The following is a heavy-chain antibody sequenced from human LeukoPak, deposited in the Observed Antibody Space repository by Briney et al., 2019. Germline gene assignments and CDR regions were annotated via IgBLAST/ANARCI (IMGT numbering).Heavy chain of an antibody. V-gene: IGHV3-30-3*01. J-gene: IGHJ4*02. CDR3: AKDGTNNWNRPSWFDY. CDR1: GFTFSSYA. D-gene: IGHD1-20*01. CDR2: ISYDGSNK. Sequence: QTGGSLRLSCAASGFTFSSYAMHWVRQAPGKGLEWVAVISYDGSNKYYADSVKGRFTISRDNSKNTLYLQMNSLRAEDTAVYYCAKDGTNNWNRPSWFDYWGQGTLVTVSS.